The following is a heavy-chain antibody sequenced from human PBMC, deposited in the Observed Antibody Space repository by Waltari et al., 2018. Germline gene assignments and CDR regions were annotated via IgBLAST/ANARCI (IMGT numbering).Heavy chain of an antibody. CDR2: IIPIFGTA. J-gene: IGHJ3*02. CDR3: ARVGYCSSTSCSRGAFDI. D-gene: IGHD2-2*01. Sequence: QVQLVQSGAEVKKPGSSVKVSCKASGGTFGSYDISWERQAPGQGLEWMGGIIPIFGTANYAQKFQGRVTITADESTSTAYMELSSLRSEDTAVYYCARVGYCSSTSCSRGAFDIWGQGTMVTVSS. V-gene: IGHV1-69*01. CDR1: GGTFGSYD.